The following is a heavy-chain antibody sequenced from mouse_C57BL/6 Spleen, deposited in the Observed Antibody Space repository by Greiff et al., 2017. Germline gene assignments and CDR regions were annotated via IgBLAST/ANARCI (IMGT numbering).Heavy chain of an antibody. J-gene: IGHJ4*01. V-gene: IGHV7-3*01. D-gene: IGHD6-5*01. CDR3: ARSPYDYNAMDY. CDR1: GFTFTDYY. CDR2: IRNKANGYTT. Sequence: EVQLVESGGGLVQPGGSLSLSCAASGFTFTDYYMSWVRQPPGKALEWLGFIRNKANGYTTAYSASVKGRFTISRDNSQSILYLQMNALRAEDSATYYCARSPYDYNAMDYWGQGTSVTVSS.